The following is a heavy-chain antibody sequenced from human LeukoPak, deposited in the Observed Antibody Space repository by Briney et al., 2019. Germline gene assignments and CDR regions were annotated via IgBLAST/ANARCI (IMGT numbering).Heavy chain of an antibody. D-gene: IGHD2-15*01. Sequence: GRSLRLSCAASGFTFSEYYMSWICQAPGKRLEWVSYVSSSGSTIYYADSVKGRFTISRDNAKNSLYLQMNSLRAEDTAVYYCAREQGYCSGGSCYSGWFDPWGQGTLVTVSS. J-gene: IGHJ5*02. CDR2: VSSSGSTI. V-gene: IGHV3-11*04. CDR1: GFTFSEYY. CDR3: AREQGYCSGGSCYSGWFDP.